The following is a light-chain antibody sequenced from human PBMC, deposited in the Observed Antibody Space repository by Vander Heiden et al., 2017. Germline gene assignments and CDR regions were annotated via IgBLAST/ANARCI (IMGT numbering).Light chain of an antibody. J-gene: IGKJ1*01. Sequence: DIQMTQSPSSLSASLGDRVTITCRASQSINNYLNWYQVKPGNSPKVLIFAASSLQSGVPSRFSGSGSVTDFTLTISSLQAEDFATYYCQQSDSLPGTFGQWTRVDLK. CDR2: AAS. CDR1: QSINNY. CDR3: QQSDSLPGT. V-gene: IGKV1-39*01.